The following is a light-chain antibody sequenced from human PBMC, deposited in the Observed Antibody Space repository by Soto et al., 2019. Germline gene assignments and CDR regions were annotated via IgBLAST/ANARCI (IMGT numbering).Light chain of an antibody. CDR2: DTS. CDR3: QQRGNWPIT. V-gene: IGKV3-11*01. CDR1: QTINNY. J-gene: IGKJ5*01. Sequence: EIVLTQSPATLSLSPGERATLSCRASQTINNYLAWFQQKPGQAPRLLIYDTSNRATGIPARFSGSGSGTDFTLTISSLEPDDFAVYYCQQRGNWPITFGQGTRL.